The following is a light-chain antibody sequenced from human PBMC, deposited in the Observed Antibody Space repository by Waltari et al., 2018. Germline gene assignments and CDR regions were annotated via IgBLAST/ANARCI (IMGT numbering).Light chain of an antibody. CDR2: EVT. V-gene: IGLV2-8*01. CDR1: SSDVGGYTY. J-gene: IGLJ2*01. CDR3: ISYAGSDNLV. Sequence: QSALTQPPSASGSPGQSVTISCTGISSDVGGYTYVSWYQQHPGKAPKLMVYEVTRRPSGVPDRFAGSNSGNTASLTVSGLQADDEADYYCISYAGSDNLVFGGGTKLTVL.